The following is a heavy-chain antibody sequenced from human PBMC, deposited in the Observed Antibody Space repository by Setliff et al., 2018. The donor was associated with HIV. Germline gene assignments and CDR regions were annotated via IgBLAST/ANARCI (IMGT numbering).Heavy chain of an antibody. Sequence: SETLSLTCTVSGGSMSSHYWSWIRQPPGKGLEWIGYIDYGGSTNYNPSLKSRITISVDTSKNQFSLKLSSVTAADTAVYYCAREGVNFWTPPGWFDPWGQGTLVTVSS. D-gene: IGHD3-3*01. CDR1: GGSMSSHY. CDR3: AREGVNFWTPPGWFDP. V-gene: IGHV4-59*11. CDR2: IDYGGST. J-gene: IGHJ5*02.